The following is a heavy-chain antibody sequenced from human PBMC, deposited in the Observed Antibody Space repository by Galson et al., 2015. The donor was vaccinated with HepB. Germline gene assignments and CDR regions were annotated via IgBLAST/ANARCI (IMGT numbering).Heavy chain of an antibody. CDR2: IYWDDDK. J-gene: IGHJ5*02. V-gene: IGHV2-5*02. D-gene: IGHD3-16*01. CDR3: AQSVVFPPWFDP. Sequence: VKPTQTLTLTCTFSGFSLSTSGVGVSWIRQPPGKALEWLAFIYWDDDKRYSPSLQSRLTITKDTSKNQVILKMTNVDPVDTGTYYCAQSVVFPPWFDPWGQGILVTVSS. CDR1: GFSLSTSGVG.